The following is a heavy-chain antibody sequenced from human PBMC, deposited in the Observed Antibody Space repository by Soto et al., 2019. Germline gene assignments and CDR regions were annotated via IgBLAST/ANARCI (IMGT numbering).Heavy chain of an antibody. CDR2: IYYSGST. J-gene: IGHJ3*02. CDR1: GGSISSYY. D-gene: IGHD2-15*01. V-gene: IGHV4-59*01. Sequence: SETLSLPRTVSGGSISSYYWSWIRQPPGKGLEWNWDIYYSGSTNYNPSLKSRVTISVDTSKNQFSLKLSSVTAADTAVYYCARVGRLTAEGDCSGGSCYSSYAFDIWGQGTMVTVSS. CDR3: ARVGRLTAEGDCSGGSCYSSYAFDI.